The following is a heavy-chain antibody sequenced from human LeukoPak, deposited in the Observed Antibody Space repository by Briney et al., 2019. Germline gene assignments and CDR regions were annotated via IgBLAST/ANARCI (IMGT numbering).Heavy chain of an antibody. V-gene: IGHV1-24*01. CDR3: ATAKLMVVAATDSYYGMDV. D-gene: IGHD2-15*01. CDR1: GYTLTELS. J-gene: IGHJ6*02. CDR2: FDPEDGET. Sequence: ASVKVSCTVSGYTLTELSMHWVRQAPGKGLEWMGGFDPEDGETIYAQKFQGRVTMTEDTSTDTAYMELSSLRSEDTAVYYCATAKLMVVAATDSYYGMDVWGQGTTVTVSS.